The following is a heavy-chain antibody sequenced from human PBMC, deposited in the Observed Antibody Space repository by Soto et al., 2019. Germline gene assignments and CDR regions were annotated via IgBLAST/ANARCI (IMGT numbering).Heavy chain of an antibody. CDR3: ARWPNVDMATMGVRGIDY. CDR1: GFSLSNARMG. V-gene: IGHV2-26*01. Sequence: QVTLKESGLVLVKPTETLTLTCTVSGFSLSNARMGVSWIRQPPGKALELLAHIFSNDEKSYSTSLKSRLTISKDTSKSQVVLTMTNMDPVDTATYYCARWPNVDMATMGVRGIDYWGQGTLVTVSS. CDR2: IFSNDEK. D-gene: IGHD3-10*01. J-gene: IGHJ4*02.